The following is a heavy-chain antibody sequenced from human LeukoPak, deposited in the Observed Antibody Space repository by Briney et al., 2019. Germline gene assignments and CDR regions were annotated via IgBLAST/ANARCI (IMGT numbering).Heavy chain of an antibody. CDR2: IKSDGST. Sequence: GGSLRLSCAASGFTFSTYWMHWVRQAPGKGLVWVSRIKSDGSTNYADSVKGRFTISRDNVKNTVSLQMNSLRPEDTGVYYCARAPSEIGGYYPEYFRHWGQGTLVTVSS. J-gene: IGHJ1*01. D-gene: IGHD3-22*01. V-gene: IGHV3-74*01. CDR1: GFTFSTYW. CDR3: ARAPSEIGGYYPEYFRH.